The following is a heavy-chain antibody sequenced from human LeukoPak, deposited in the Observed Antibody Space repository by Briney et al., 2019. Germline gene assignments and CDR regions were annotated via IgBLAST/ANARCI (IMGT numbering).Heavy chain of an antibody. CDR3: AKFPAYDFWSGYPYYFDY. CDR1: GFTFSSYG. Sequence: GRSLRLSCAASGFTFSSYGMHWVRQAPGKGLEWVAVIWYDGSNKYYADSVKGRFTISRDNSKNTLYLQMNSLRAEDTAVYYCAKFPAYDFWSGYPYYFDYWAREPWSPSPQ. V-gene: IGHV3-33*06. J-gene: IGHJ4*02. CDR2: IWYDGSNK. D-gene: IGHD3-3*01.